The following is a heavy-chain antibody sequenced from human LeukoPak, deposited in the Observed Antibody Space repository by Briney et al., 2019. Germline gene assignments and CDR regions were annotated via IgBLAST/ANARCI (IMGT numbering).Heavy chain of an antibody. D-gene: IGHD3-22*01. CDR3: ARDLHYDSSGYFGY. Sequence: GGSLRLSCAASGFTFSDYYMSWIRQAPGKGLEWVSYISSSGSTIYYADSVKGRFTISRDNAKNSLYLQMNSLRAEDTAMYYCARDLHYDSSGYFGYWGQGTLVTVSS. CDR2: ISSSGSTI. CDR1: GFTFSDYY. J-gene: IGHJ4*02. V-gene: IGHV3-11*01.